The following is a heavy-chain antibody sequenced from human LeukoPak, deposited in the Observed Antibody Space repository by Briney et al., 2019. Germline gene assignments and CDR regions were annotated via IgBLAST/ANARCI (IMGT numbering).Heavy chain of an antibody. Sequence: PSETLSLTCTVSGGSISSSSYFWGWIRQPPGKGLEWIGNIYYSGSTYYNPSLQSRVSISVDTSKNQFSLRLSSAAAADTAVYCCARLGRYYYDSSGYLSAIDYWGQGTLVTVSS. CDR2: IYYSGST. CDR1: GGSISSSSYF. CDR3: ARLGRYYYDSSGYLSAIDY. V-gene: IGHV4-39*01. D-gene: IGHD3-22*01. J-gene: IGHJ4*02.